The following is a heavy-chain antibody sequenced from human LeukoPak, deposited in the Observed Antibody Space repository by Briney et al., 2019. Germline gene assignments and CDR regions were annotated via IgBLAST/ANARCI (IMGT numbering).Heavy chain of an antibody. Sequence: GGSLRLSCAASGFAFSSYAMHWVRQAPGKGLEWVSFTISRDNSKNTLYLQMNSLRAEDTAVYYCARRAGAYSHPYDYWGQGTLVTVSS. CDR1: GFAFSSYA. J-gene: IGHJ4*02. CDR3: ARRAGAYSHPYDY. D-gene: IGHD4/OR15-4a*01. V-gene: IGHV3-21*04.